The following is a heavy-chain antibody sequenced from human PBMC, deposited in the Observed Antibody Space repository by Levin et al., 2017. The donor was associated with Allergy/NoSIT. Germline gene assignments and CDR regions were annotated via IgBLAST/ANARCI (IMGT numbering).Heavy chain of an antibody. D-gene: IGHD3-10*01. CDR2: INSDGSST. V-gene: IGHV3-74*01. Sequence: GESLKISCAASGFTFTSYWMHWVRQAPGKGLVWVSRINSDGSSTNYADSVKGRFTISRDNAKNTLYLQMNSLRAEDTAVYYCARGSLGGWFGEFWGQGTLVTVSS. J-gene: IGHJ4*02. CDR3: ARGSLGGWFGEF. CDR1: GFTFTSYW.